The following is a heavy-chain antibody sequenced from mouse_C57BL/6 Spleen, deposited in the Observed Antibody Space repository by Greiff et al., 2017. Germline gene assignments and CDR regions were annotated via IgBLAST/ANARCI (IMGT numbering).Heavy chain of an antibody. CDR2: IWSGGST. J-gene: IGHJ4*01. V-gene: IGHV2-2*01. CDR3: VGDDYPYYYAMDY. Sequence: VHLVESGPGLVQPSQSLSITCTVSGFSLTSYGVHWVRQSPGKGLEWLGVIWSGGSTDYNAAFISRLSISKDNSKSQVFFKMNSLQADDTAIYYCVGDDYPYYYAMDYWGQGTSVTVSS. D-gene: IGHD2-4*01. CDR1: GFSLTSYG.